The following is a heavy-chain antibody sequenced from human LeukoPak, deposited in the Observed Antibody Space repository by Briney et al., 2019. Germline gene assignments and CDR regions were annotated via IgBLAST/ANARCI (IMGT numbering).Heavy chain of an antibody. J-gene: IGHJ6*02. Sequence: PSETLSLTCAVYGGSFSGYYWSWIRQPPGKGLEWIGEINHSGSTNYNPSLKSRVTISVDTSKNQFSLKLSSVTAADTAVYYCARDDDCSGGSCYYYYGMDVWGQGTTVTVSS. CDR2: INHSGST. V-gene: IGHV4-34*01. CDR3: ARDDDCSGGSCYYYYGMDV. D-gene: IGHD2-15*01. CDR1: GGSFSGYY.